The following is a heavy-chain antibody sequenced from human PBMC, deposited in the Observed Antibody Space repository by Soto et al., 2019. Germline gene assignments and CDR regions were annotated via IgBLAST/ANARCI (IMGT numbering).Heavy chain of an antibody. CDR2: ISSSSSII. D-gene: IGHD2-2*01. CDR3: ARALASRTPVFDT. CDR1: GFTFSPYS. V-gene: IGHV3-48*02. Sequence: QLVESGGGLAQPGGSLRLSCAASGFTFSPYSMNWVRQAPGKGLEWVSYISSSSSIIYYADSVKGRSTISRDNDKNTLYRQMDSLSDEGTAVYYCARALASRTPVFDTWGQGTMVTVSS. J-gene: IGHJ3*02.